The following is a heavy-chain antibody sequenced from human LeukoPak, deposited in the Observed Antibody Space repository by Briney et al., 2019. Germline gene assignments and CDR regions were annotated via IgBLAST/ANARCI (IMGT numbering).Heavy chain of an antibody. D-gene: IGHD2-2*01. V-gene: IGHV1-58*01. CDR1: GFTFTSPA. J-gene: IGHJ4*02. CDR2: IVVGSGNT. Sequence: GASVKVSCKASGFTFTSPAVQWVRQARGQRLEWIGWIVVGSGNTNYAQKFQERVTITRDMSTSTAYMELSSLRSEDTAVYYCAAVSGYCSSTSCYYDYWGQGTLVTVSS. CDR3: AAVSGYCSSTSCYYDY.